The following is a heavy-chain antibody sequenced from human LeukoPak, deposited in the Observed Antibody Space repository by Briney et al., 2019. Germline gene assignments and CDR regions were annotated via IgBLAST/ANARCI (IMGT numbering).Heavy chain of an antibody. J-gene: IGHJ3*02. D-gene: IGHD1-26*01. CDR1: GFTFSSYS. V-gene: IGHV3-21*01. Sequence: GGSLRLSCAASGFTFSSYSMNWVRRAPGKGLEWVSSTSSSSSYIYYADSVKGRFTISRDNAKNSLYLQMNSLRAEDTAVYYCARPGTLGAKIPNAFDIWGQGTMVTVSS. CDR3: ARPGTLGAKIPNAFDI. CDR2: TSSSSSYI.